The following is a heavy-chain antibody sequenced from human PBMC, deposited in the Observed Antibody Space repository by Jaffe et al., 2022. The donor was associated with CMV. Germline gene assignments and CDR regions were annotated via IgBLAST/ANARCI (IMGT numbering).Heavy chain of an antibody. CDR1: GESFSGHY. D-gene: IGHD6-13*01. V-gene: IGHV4-34*01. Sequence: QVQLQQWGAGLLKPSETLSLTCGVYGESFSGHYWSWIRQPPGKGLEWLGEINHSGNTNYDPSLKSRLTISVDTSKKQFSLNLKSVTAADTAVYYCARLRHEYSRNWFGYYYYMDVWGKGTTVTVSS. CDR2: INHSGNT. CDR3: ARLRHEYSRNWFGYYYYMDV. J-gene: IGHJ6*03.